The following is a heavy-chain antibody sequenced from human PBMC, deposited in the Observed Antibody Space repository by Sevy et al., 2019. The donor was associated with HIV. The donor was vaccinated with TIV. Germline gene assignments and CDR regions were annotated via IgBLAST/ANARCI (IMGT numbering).Heavy chain of an antibody. J-gene: IGHJ4*02. CDR1: GGSVSRSTYY. CDR3: ARHSSMTTVTMNY. D-gene: IGHD4-17*01. Sequence: SETLSLTCTVSGGSVSRSTYYWGWIRQPPGKGLEWIWSIYYSGSPYYNPSLKSRVTISVDTSKNQFSLKLSSVTAADTAVYYCARHSSMTTVTMNYWGQGTLVTVSS. CDR2: IYYSGSP. V-gene: IGHV4-39*01.